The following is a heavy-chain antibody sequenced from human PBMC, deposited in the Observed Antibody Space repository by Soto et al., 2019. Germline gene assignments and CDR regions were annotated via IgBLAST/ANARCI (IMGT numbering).Heavy chain of an antibody. CDR3: ARGQNPQSGYYGRTHGYYYMDV. CDR2: INHSGST. Sequence: SETLSLTCAVYGGSFSGYYWSWIRQPPGKGLEWIGEINHSGSTNYNPSLKSRVTISVDTSKNQFSLKLSSVTAADTAVYYCARGQNPQSGYYGRTHGYYYMDVWGKGTTVTVSS. D-gene: IGHD3-3*01. V-gene: IGHV4-34*01. CDR1: GGSFSGYY. J-gene: IGHJ6*03.